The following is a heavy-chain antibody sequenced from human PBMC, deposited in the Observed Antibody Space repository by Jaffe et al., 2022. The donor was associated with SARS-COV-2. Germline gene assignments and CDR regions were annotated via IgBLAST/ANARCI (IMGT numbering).Heavy chain of an antibody. CDR2: LSGSHGSP. J-gene: IGHJ2*01. V-gene: IGHV3-23*01. D-gene: IGHD4-17*01. CDR3: AKGYGGFWYFDL. Sequence: EVQLLESGGDLVQPGGSLRLSCAASGFMLTTYVMTWVRQAPGKGLEWVAGLSGSHGSPTYSDSVKGRFTISRDDSKNTVFLQMDNLRVEDTAMYYCAKGYGGFWYFDLWGRGTLVTVSS. CDR1: GFMLTTYV.